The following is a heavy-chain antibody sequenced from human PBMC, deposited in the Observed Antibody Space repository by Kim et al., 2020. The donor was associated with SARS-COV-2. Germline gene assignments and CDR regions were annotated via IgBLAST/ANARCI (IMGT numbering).Heavy chain of an antibody. CDR1: GFTFSSYA. V-gene: IGHV3-30*04. D-gene: IGHD2-15*01. CDR3: ARDREAIVVVVDATLGSGAFDI. Sequence: GGSLRLSCAASGFTFSSYAMHWVRQAPGKGLEWVAVISDDGSNKYYADSVKGRFTISRDNSKNTLYLQMNSLRAEDTAVYYCARDREAIVVVVDATLGSGAFDISGQGTMVTVSS. J-gene: IGHJ3*02. CDR2: ISDDGSNK.